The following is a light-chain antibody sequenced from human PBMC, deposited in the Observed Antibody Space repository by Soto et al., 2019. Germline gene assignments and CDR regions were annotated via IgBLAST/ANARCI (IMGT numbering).Light chain of an antibody. CDR3: QQYDNHPPSP. CDR1: QDISNY. J-gene: IGKJ2*01. CDR2: DGS. Sequence: DIQMTPSPSSLSASVGDRVTITCQASQDISNYLNWYQQKPGKAPKLLIYDGSNFETGVPSRFSGSGCGTDFTFTISRLQPEDIGTYYCQQYDNHPPSPFGQGTKLEIK. V-gene: IGKV1-33*01.